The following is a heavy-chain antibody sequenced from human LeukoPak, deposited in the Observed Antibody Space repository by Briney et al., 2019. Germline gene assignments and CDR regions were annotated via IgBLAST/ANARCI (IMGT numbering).Heavy chain of an antibody. Sequence: GGSLRLSCAASGFTFSSYWMSWVRQAPGKGLEWVANIKQDGSEKYYVDSVKGRFTISRDNAKNSLYLQMNSLRAEDTAVYYCARGGGYDILTGPSSFSWFDPWGQGTLVTVSS. CDR3: ARGGGYDILTGPSSFSWFDP. J-gene: IGHJ5*02. CDR1: GFTFSSYW. D-gene: IGHD3-9*01. CDR2: IKQDGSEK. V-gene: IGHV3-7*01.